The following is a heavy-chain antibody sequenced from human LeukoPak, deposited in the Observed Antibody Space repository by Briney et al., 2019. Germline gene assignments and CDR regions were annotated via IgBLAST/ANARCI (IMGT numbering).Heavy chain of an antibody. D-gene: IGHD6-13*01. CDR3: ARGRDSSNLSPRDY. J-gene: IGHJ4*02. Sequence: PGGSLRLSCAVSGFTFDDHGMRWVRQAPGKGLEWVAGINWNGKTAGYADSVKGRFTITRDDAKNSLYLQMDSLRAEDTALYYCARGRDSSNLSPRDYWGQGTLVTVSA. CDR2: INWNGKTA. CDR1: GFTFDDHG. V-gene: IGHV3-20*04.